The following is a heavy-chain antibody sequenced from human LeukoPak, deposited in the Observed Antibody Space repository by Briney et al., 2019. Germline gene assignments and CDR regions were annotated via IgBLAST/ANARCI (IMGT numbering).Heavy chain of an antibody. Sequence: GGSLRLSCVASGFTFNSHALSWVRQAPVKGLELVSTITGSGGNTLYADSVKGRFTISRDTSENTLYLQMNSLRAEDTALYYCAKIPTYFYDSSDSYFWGQGTLVTVSS. CDR3: AKIPTYFYDSSDSYF. J-gene: IGHJ4*02. CDR1: GFTFNSHA. V-gene: IGHV3-23*01. CDR2: ITGSGGNT. D-gene: IGHD3-22*01.